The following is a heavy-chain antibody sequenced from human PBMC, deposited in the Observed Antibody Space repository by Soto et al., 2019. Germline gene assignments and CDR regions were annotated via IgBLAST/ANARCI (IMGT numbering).Heavy chain of an antibody. CDR2: IIPIFGTA. CDR1: GGTFSSYA. V-gene: IGHV1-69*12. D-gene: IGHD2-15*01. CDR3: ASIYCSGGSCYWAYYYYGMDV. Sequence: QVQLVQSGAEVKKPGSSVKVSCKASGGTFSSYAISWVRQAPGQGLEWMGGIIPIFGTANYAQKFQGRVTITADESTSTAYMELSSLRSEDTAVYYCASIYCSGGSCYWAYYYYGMDVWGQGTTVTVSS. J-gene: IGHJ6*02.